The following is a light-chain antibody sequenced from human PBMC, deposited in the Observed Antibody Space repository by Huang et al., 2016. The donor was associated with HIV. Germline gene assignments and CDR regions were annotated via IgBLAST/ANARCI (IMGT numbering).Light chain of an antibody. CDR3: QQYYSTPYT. J-gene: IGKJ2*01. Sequence: DIQMTQSPSSLSASVGDRVTITCRASQGIGNSFDWYQQKPGKAPKLLRYAASTLGSGVPSRFSGSGSGTDHTLTISSLQPEDFATYYCQQYYSTPYTFGQGTKLEIK. CDR1: QGIGNS. V-gene: IGKV1-NL1*01. CDR2: AAS.